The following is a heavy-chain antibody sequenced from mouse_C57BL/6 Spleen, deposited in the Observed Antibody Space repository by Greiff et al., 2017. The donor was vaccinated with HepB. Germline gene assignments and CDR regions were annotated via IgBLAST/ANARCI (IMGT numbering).Heavy chain of an antibody. CDR2: ISGGGGNT. V-gene: IGHV5-9*01. Sequence: EVKVVESGGGLVKPGGSLKLSCAASGFTFSSYTMSWVRQTPEKRLEWVATISGGGGNTYYPDSVKGRFTISRDNAKNTLYLQMSSLRSEDTALYYCARHEDWDPFAYWGQGTLVTVSA. D-gene: IGHD4-1*01. J-gene: IGHJ3*01. CDR3: ARHEDWDPFAY. CDR1: GFTFSSYT.